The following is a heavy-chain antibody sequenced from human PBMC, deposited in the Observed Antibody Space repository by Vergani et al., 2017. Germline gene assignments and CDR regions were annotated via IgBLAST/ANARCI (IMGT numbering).Heavy chain of an antibody. V-gene: IGHV4-38-2*01. J-gene: IGHJ6*02. Sequence: QVQLQESGPGLVKPSETLTLTCDVSDSSIMTNPYWGWFRQSPGKGLEWIGCIHHSGDTHYNSSLKSRVSISIVSSCNFYLGLTSVTAADTAIYYCARHRGSGGFFPSSYFYGMDVWGHGNTVTVSS. CDR1: DSSIMTNPY. D-gene: IGHD3-10*01. CDR2: IHHSGDT. CDR3: ARHRGSGGFFPSSYFYGMDV.